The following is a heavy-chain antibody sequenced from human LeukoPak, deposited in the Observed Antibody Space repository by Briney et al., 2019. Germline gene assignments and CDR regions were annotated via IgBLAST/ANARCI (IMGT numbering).Heavy chain of an antibody. J-gene: IGHJ4*02. CDR1: GGSFSGYY. CDR3: AREIVSSVES. Sequence: PSETLSLTCAVYGGSFSGYYWSWIRQPPGKGLEWIGEINHSGSTNYNPSLKSRVTISVDTSKNQFSLKLSSVTAADTAVYHCAREIVSSVESWGQGSLVTVSS. CDR2: INHSGST. D-gene: IGHD6-6*01. V-gene: IGHV4-34*01.